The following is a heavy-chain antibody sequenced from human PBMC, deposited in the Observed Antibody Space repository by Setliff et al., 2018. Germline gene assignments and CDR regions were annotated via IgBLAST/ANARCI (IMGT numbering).Heavy chain of an antibody. CDR3: VRHLCGCYCYWPIDI. J-gene: IGHJ3*02. CDR2: IYPAGST. D-gene: IGHD2-21*02. V-gene: IGHV4-38-2*01. Sequence: SETLSLTCDVSGYSISSGYYWGWIRQPPGKGLEWIGSIYPAGSTYYSPSRESRVTISVDTSKNQFSLKLSSVTAADTAVYYCVRHLCGCYCYWPIDIWGQGTMVTVSS. CDR1: GYSISSGYY.